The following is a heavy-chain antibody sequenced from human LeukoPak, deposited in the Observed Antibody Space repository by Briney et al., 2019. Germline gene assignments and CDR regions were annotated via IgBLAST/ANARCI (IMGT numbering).Heavy chain of an antibody. D-gene: IGHD3-10*01. CDR2: ISSSGSTT. CDR3: AREMYGPYGSGSPLDY. Sequence: PGGSLRLSCAASGFTFSEYYMSWIRQAPGKGLEWVSYISSSGSTTYYADSVKGRFTISRDNAKNSLYLQMNSLRAEDTAVYYGAREMYGPYGSGSPLDYWGQGTLVTVSS. J-gene: IGHJ4*02. V-gene: IGHV3-11*01. CDR1: GFTFSEYY.